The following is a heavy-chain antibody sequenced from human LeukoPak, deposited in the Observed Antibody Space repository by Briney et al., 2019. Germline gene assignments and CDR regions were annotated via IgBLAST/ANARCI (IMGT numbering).Heavy chain of an antibody. J-gene: IGHJ4*02. CDR2: ISAYNGNT. CDR3: ARDRVLGSMIVVYPLGY. D-gene: IGHD3-22*01. V-gene: IGHV1-18*01. CDR1: GYTFTSYG. Sequence: ASVKVSCKASGYTFTSYGISWVRQAPGQGLEWMGWISAYNGNTNYAQKLQGRVTMTTDTSTSTAYMELRSLRSDDTAVYYCARDRVLGSMIVVYPLGYWGQGTLVTVSS.